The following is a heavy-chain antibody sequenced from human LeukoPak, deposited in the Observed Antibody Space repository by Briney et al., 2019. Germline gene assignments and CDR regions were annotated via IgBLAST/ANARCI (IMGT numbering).Heavy chain of an antibody. D-gene: IGHD6-19*01. CDR1: GFTFDDYA. CDR2: ISGDGGST. J-gene: IGHJ6*02. V-gene: IGHV3-43*02. CDR3: AKDGQWLGYYYGMDV. Sequence: GGSLRLSWAASGFTFDDYAMHWVRQAPGKGLEWVSLISGDGGSTYYADSVKGRLTISRDNSKNSLYLQMNSLRTEDTALYYCAKDGQWLGYYYGMDVWGQGTTVTVSS.